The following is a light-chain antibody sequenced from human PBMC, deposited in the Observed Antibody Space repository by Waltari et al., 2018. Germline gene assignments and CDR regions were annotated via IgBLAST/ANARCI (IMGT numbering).Light chain of an antibody. Sequence: DIVMTQSPDSLAVSLGERATINCKASRSVLYSANNQNYLAWYQHKSGQPPKLLIYWACTLEAGVPDRFIGSWSETDVTLTITSLQAGDVAVYYCQRYFTTPPTTFGQGTKLEIK. CDR1: RSVLYSANNQNY. CDR3: QRYFTTPPTT. V-gene: IGKV4-1*01. CDR2: WAC. J-gene: IGKJ2*01.